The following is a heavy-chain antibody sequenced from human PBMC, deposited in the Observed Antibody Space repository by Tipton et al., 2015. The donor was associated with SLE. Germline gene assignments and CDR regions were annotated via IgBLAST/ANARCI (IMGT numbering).Heavy chain of an antibody. Sequence: QLVQSGGGVVQPGRSLRLSCAASGFTFSSYGMHWVRQAPGKGLEWVAVIWYDGSNKYYADSVKGRFTISRDNSKNTLYLQMNSLRAEDTAVYYCARQSGNSDDFDIWGQGTMVTVSS. D-gene: IGHD4-23*01. V-gene: IGHV3-33*01. CDR3: ARQSGNSDDFDI. J-gene: IGHJ3*02. CDR1: GFTFSSYG. CDR2: IWYDGSNK.